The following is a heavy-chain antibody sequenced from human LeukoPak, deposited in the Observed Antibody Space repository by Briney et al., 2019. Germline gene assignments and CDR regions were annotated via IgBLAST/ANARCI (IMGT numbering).Heavy chain of an antibody. J-gene: IGHJ4*02. CDR3: ARDHNPTGDYPDY. CDR2: ISYDGSNK. D-gene: IGHD1-14*01. Sequence: LRLSXXXSGXTXXSYAMHWVRQAPGKGLEWVAVISYDGSNKYYADSVKGRFTISRDNAKNSLYLQMNSLRAEDTAVYYCARDHNPTGDYPDYWGQGTLVTVSS. V-gene: IGHV3-30-3*01. CDR1: GXTXXSYA.